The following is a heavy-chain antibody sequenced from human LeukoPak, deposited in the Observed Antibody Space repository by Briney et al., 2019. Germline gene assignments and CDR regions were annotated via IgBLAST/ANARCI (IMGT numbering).Heavy chain of an antibody. J-gene: IGHJ4*02. CDR3: AREGLWFGELFSGGVDY. Sequence: ASVKVSCKASGYTFTGYYMHWVRQAPGQGLEWMGIINPSGGSTSYAQKFQGRVTMTRDTSTSTVYMELSSLRSEDTAVYYCAREGLWFGELFSGGVDYWGQGTLVTVSS. V-gene: IGHV1-46*03. D-gene: IGHD3-10*01. CDR1: GYTFTGYY. CDR2: INPSGGST.